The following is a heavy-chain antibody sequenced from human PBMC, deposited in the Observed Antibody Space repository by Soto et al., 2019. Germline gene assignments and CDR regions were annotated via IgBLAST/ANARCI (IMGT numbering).Heavy chain of an antibody. V-gene: IGHV4-59*01. CDR3: ARNLGFCSTTTCYPWFDP. D-gene: IGHD2-2*01. J-gene: IGHJ5*02. CDR2: IYYSGNT. CDR1: GGSISSYY. Sequence: PSETLSLTCTVSGGSISSYYWSWIRQPPGKGLEWIGYIYYSGNTNYNPSLKSRVTISVDTSKNQFSLRLSSMTAADTAVYYCARNLGFCSTTTCYPWFDPWGPGTLVTVSS.